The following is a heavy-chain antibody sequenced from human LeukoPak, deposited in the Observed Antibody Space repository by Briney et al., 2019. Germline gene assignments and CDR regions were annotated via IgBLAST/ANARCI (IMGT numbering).Heavy chain of an antibody. CDR3: AGSSGDSGSYLNWFDP. V-gene: IGHV4-59*01. CDR1: GGSISSYY. J-gene: IGHJ5*02. D-gene: IGHD1-26*01. CDR2: IYYSGST. Sequence: PSETLSLTCTVSGGSISSYYWNWIRQPPGKGLEWIGYIYYSGSTNYNPSLKSRVTISVDTSKNQFSLKLSSVTAADTAVYYCAGSSGDSGSYLNWFDPWGQGTLVTVSS.